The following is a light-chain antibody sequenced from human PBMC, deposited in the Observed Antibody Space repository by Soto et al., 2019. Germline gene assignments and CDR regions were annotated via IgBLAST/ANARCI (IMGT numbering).Light chain of an antibody. CDR2: FNI. J-gene: IGLJ1*01. CDR1: SSNIGSNT. Sequence: QSVLSQPPSASGTPGQRVTISCSGSSSNIGSNTVSWYQQFPGTAPKLLIYFNIQRPSGVPDRFSGSKSGTSASLAISGLQSEDEADYYCAAWDDSLLGFYVFXTGTKVTVL. V-gene: IGLV1-44*01. CDR3: AAWDDSLLGFYV.